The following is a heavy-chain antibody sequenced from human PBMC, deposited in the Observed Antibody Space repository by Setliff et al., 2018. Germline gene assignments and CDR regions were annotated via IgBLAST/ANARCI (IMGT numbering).Heavy chain of an antibody. J-gene: IGHJ4*02. D-gene: IGHD3-22*01. CDR2: IIPILGIA. V-gene: IGHV1-69*10. CDR1: GGTFSSYA. Sequence: SVKVSCKASGGTFSSYAISWVRQAPGQGLEWMGGIIPILGIANYAQKFQGRVTITADESTSTAYMELSSLRSEVTAVYYCARPNDSSGYYYHYWGQGTLVTVSS. CDR3: ARPNDSSGYYYHY.